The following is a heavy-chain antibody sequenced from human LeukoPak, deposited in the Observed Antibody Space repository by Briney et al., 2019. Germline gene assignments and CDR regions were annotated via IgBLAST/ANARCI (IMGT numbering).Heavy chain of an antibody. V-gene: IGHV4-34*01. CDR3: AREGDGPRWFDP. J-gene: IGHJ5*02. CDR2: INHSGST. CDR1: GGSFSGYY. Sequence: SETLSLTCTVYGGSFSGYYWSWIRQPPGKGLEWIGEINHSGSTNYNPSLKSRVTISVDTSKNQFSLKLSSVTAADTAVYYCAREGDGPRWFDPWGQGTLVTVSS.